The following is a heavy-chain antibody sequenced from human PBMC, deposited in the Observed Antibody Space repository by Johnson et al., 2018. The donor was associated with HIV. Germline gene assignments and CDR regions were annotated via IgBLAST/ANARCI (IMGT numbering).Heavy chain of an antibody. CDR3: AKDQKVGAMIPDAFDI. J-gene: IGHJ3*02. V-gene: IGHV3-11*04. CDR1: GFTFSDYY. D-gene: IGHD1-26*01. Sequence: QVQLVESGGGLVKPGGSLRLSCAASGFTFSDYYMSWIRQAPGKGLEWVSYISSRGSTIYYADSVKCRFTISRDNAKNSLYLQMNSLRAEDTAVYYCAKDQKVGAMIPDAFDIWGQGTMVTVSS. CDR2: ISSRGSTI.